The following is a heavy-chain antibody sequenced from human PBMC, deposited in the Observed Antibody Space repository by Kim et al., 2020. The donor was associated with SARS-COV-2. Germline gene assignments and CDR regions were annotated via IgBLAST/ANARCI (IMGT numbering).Heavy chain of an antibody. J-gene: IGHJ4*02. Sequence: GGSLRLSCAASGFTFSSYAMSWVRQAPGKGLEWVSAISGSGGSTYYADSVKGRFTISRDNSKNTLYLQMNSLRAEDTAVYYCAKEGAGSSGWYREGYYFDYWGQVTLVTVSS. CDR2: ISGSGGST. D-gene: IGHD6-19*01. CDR1: GFTFSSYA. CDR3: AKEGAGSSGWYREGYYFDY. V-gene: IGHV3-23*01.